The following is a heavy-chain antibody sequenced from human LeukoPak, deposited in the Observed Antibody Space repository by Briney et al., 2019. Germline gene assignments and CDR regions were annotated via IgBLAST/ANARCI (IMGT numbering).Heavy chain of an antibody. J-gene: IGHJ4*02. CDR1: GGSISSSNW. Sequence: PSETLSLTCAVSGGSISSSNWWSWIRQPPGKGLEWIGEIYHSGSTNYNPSLKSRVTISVDKSKTQFSLKLSSVTAADTAVYYCARQGSAYYFDFWGQGLLVTVSS. D-gene: IGHD2-15*01. CDR3: ARQGSAYYFDF. V-gene: IGHV4-4*02. CDR2: IYHSGST.